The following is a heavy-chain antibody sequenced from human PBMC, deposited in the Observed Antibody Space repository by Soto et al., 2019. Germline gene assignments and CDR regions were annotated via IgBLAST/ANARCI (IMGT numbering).Heavy chain of an antibody. V-gene: IGHV3-9*01. CDR2: ISWSSGSI. Sequence: EVQLVESGGGLVQPGRSLRLSCAASGFTFNDHSMHWVRQAPGKGLEWVSGISWSSGSIGYAASVKGRFTISRDNAKNSLFLQMNSLTPEHSAFYYCAKDAPKFGDYVPWYFDYSGQGTLVNVSS. CDR1: GFTFNDHS. CDR3: AKDAPKFGDYVPWYFDY. J-gene: IGHJ4*02. D-gene: IGHD4-17*01.